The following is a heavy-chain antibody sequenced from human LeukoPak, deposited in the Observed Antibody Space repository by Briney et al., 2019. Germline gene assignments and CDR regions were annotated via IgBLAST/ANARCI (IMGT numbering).Heavy chain of an antibody. CDR3: ARAPPSGSYQYYFDY. D-gene: IGHD1-26*01. Sequence: PSETLSLTCTVSGGSISSGSYYWSWIRQPAGKGLEWIGRIYTSGSTNYNPSLKSRVTISVDTSKNQFSLKLSSVTAADTAVYYCARAPPSGSYQYYFDYWGQGTLVTVSS. J-gene: IGHJ4*02. CDR2: IYTSGST. CDR1: GGSISSGSYY. V-gene: IGHV4-61*02.